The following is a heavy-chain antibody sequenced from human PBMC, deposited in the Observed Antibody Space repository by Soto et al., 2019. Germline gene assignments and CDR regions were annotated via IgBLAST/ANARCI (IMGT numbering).Heavy chain of an antibody. J-gene: IGHJ4*02. CDR1: GFTFSSYA. CDR3: ARGRRLPTILRQTTYYFDY. CDR2: ISYDGSNK. D-gene: IGHD3-3*01. Sequence: PGGSLRLSCAASGFTFSSYAMHWVRQAPGKGLEWVAVISYDGSNKYYADSVKGRFTISRDNSKNTLYLQMNSLRAEDTAVYYCARGRRLPTILRQTTYYFDYSGQGTLVTVSS. V-gene: IGHV3-30-3*01.